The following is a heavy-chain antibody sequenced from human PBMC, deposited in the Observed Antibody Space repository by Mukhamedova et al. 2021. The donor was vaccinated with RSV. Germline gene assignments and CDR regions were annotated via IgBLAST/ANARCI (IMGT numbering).Heavy chain of an antibody. CDR3: ARDYG. Sequence: LSCAASGFTFSTYWMHWVRQAPGKGLEWVSYINRNGSTTSYADSVRGRFTVSRDNAKDTLYLHMNRLRAEDTAIYYCARDYG. V-gene: IGHV3-74*01. CDR1: GFTFSTYW. CDR2: INRNGSTT. J-gene: IGHJ6*01.